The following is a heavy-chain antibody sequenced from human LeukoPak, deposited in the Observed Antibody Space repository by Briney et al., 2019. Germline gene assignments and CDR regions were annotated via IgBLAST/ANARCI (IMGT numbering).Heavy chain of an antibody. CDR2: ISSSSTYI. Sequence: GGSLRLSCIASGFTFNTYSMNWVRQAPGKGLEWVSSISSSSTYISYADSVKGRFTISRDNAKNSLYLQMNSLRAEDTAVYYCAELGITMIGGVWGKGTTVTISS. V-gene: IGHV3-21*01. D-gene: IGHD3-10*02. CDR1: GFTFNTYS. J-gene: IGHJ6*04. CDR3: AELGITMIGGV.